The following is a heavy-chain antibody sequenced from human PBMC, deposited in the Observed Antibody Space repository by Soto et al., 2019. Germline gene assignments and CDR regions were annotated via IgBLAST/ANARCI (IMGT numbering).Heavy chain of an antibody. CDR3: ASATVTTQMSY. D-gene: IGHD4-17*01. J-gene: IGHJ4*02. V-gene: IGHV3-30*03. Sequence: GGSLRLSCAASGFTFSSYGMHWVRQAPGKGLEWVAVISYDGINKYYVKSVKGRFTIPRDNFKNTLYFQMNSLRVEDTAVYYCASATVTTQMSYWGQGTLVTVSS. CDR1: GFTFSSYG. CDR2: ISYDGINK.